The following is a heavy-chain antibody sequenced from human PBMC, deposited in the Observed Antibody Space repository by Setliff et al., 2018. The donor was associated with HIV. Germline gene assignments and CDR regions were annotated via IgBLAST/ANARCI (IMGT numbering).Heavy chain of an antibody. CDR2: IWFDGNNK. J-gene: IGHJ6*03. CDR3: AREESTSSWGYYHYYMDV. D-gene: IGHD6-6*01. Sequence: GGSLRLSCAASGFTFSSYGMHWVRQAPGKGLEWVATIWFDGNNKYYADSVKGRFTISRDNSKNTLFLQMNSLRAEDTAVYYCAREESTSSWGYYHYYMDVWGKGTTVTVSS. CDR1: GFTFSSYG. V-gene: IGHV3-33*01.